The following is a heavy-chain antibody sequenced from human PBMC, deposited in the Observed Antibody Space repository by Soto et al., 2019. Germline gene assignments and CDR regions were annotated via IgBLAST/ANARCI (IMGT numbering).Heavy chain of an antibody. CDR2: IYYSGST. D-gene: IGHD4-17*01. Sequence: SETLSLSCTVSGGSISSSSYYGGWIRQPPGKGLEWIGSIYYSGSTYYNPSLKSRVTISVDTSKNQFSLKLSSVTAADTAVYYCARLDAYGGNSGGRNFDYWGQGTLVTVSS. V-gene: IGHV4-39*01. J-gene: IGHJ4*02. CDR1: GGSISSSSYY. CDR3: ARLDAYGGNSGGRNFDY.